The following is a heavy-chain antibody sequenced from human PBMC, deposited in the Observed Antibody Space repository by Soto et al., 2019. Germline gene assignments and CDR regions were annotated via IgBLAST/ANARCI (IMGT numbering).Heavy chain of an antibody. CDR1: DGSMNSDSSY. CDR3: ARLGGYVSVGYYYLWDS. Sequence: QLQLQESGPGLVKPSETLSLTCRVSDGSMNSDSSYWGWIRQPPGKGLEWIGVINHSGSTYHNLSFKGRVTVSVDTSRNQFSLKLTSMTAADTAVYYCARLGGYVSVGYYYLWDSWGQGTLVTVSS. J-gene: IGHJ4*02. V-gene: IGHV4-39*01. CDR2: INHSGST. D-gene: IGHD3-22*01.